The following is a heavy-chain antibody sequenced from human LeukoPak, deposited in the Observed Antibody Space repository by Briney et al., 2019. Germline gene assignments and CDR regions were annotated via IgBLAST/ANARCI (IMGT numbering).Heavy chain of an antibody. D-gene: IGHD3-9*01. J-gene: IGHJ5*02. CDR2: IRYDGSNR. Sequence: GGSLRLSCAASGFTFSSYGMHWVRQAPGKGLEWVAFIRYDGSNRYYADSVKGRFTISRDNSEDTLYLQMNSLRAEDTAVYYCARDDKLAWGQGTLVTVSS. CDR1: GFTFSSYG. CDR3: ARDDKLA. V-gene: IGHV3-30*02.